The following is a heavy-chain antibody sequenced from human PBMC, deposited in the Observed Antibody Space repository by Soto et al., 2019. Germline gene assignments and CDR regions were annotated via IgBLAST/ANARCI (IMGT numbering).Heavy chain of an antibody. V-gene: IGHV3-23*01. Sequence: GGSLRLSCAASGFTFSSYAMSWVRQAPGKGLEWVSAISGSGGSTYYADSVKGRFTISRDNSKNTLYLQMNSLRAEDTAVYYCAKDEYYDFWSGHDYWGQGTLVTVSS. CDR2: ISGSGGST. J-gene: IGHJ4*02. CDR3: AKDEYYDFWSGHDY. CDR1: GFTFSSYA. D-gene: IGHD3-3*01.